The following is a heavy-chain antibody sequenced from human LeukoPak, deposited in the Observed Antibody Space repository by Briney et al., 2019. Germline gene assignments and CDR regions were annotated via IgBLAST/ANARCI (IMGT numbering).Heavy chain of an antibody. V-gene: IGHV3-33*01. CDR2: IWYDGSNK. CDR3: TRDTDY. CDR1: GFTFSTYG. Sequence: GRSLRLSCAASGFTFSTYGMHWVRQAPGKGLEWVAIIWYDGSNKYYADSVKGRFTISRDNSKDTLYLQMNSLRAEDTAVYYCTRDTDYWGQGTLVTVSS. J-gene: IGHJ4*02.